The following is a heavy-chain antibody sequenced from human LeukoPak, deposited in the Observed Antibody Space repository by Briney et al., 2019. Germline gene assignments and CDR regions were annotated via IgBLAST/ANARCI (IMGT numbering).Heavy chain of an antibody. D-gene: IGHD2-2*02. J-gene: IGHJ4*02. CDR1: GFTFSSYG. Sequence: PGGSLRLSCAASGFTFSSYGMHWVRQAPGKGLEWVAFIRYDGSNKYYADSVKGRFTISRDNSKNTLYLQMNSLRAEDTAVYYCAKILPAAIGVFDYWGQGTLVTVSS. V-gene: IGHV3-30*02. CDR3: AKILPAAIGVFDY. CDR2: IRYDGSNK.